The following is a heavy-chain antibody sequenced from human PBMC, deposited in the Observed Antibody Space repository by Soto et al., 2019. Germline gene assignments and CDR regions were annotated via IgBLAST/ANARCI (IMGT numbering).Heavy chain of an antibody. V-gene: IGHV4-34*01. J-gene: IGHJ6*02. CDR3: ARGTDYTQIASYHYGMDV. Sequence: SETLSLTCSLYSGSLSGYYWSWIRQPPGKGLEWIGEISPSGTTNYSPSLKSRVTISVDMSKNQVSLRLTFVTAADTAVYYCARGTDYTQIASYHYGMDVWGQGTSVTVSS. D-gene: IGHD4-4*01. CDR2: ISPSGTT. CDR1: SGSLSGYY.